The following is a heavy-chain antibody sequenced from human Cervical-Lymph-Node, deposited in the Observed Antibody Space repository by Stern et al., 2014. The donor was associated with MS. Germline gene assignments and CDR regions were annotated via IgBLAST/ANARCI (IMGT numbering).Heavy chain of an antibody. Sequence: QVQLVQSGAEVKKPGSSVKVSCKASGDTFINHAFTWERQAPGQGLEWMGGIIPMYDSIKYAQKFPCRVTITADASTNTVDMELSSLRSEDTAMFYCARSFRRYYDSSGYPDALDMWGQGTMVTVSS. CDR1: GDTFINHA. V-gene: IGHV1-69*01. CDR3: ARSFRRYYDSSGYPDALDM. J-gene: IGHJ3*02. CDR2: IIPMYDSI. D-gene: IGHD3-22*01.